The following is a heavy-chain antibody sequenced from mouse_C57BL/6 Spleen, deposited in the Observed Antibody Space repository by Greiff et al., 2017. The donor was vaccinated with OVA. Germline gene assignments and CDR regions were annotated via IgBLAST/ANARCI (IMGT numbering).Heavy chain of an antibody. J-gene: IGHJ2*01. D-gene: IGHD1-1*01. CDR2: IDPSDSET. CDR1: GYTFTSYW. V-gene: IGHV1-52*01. Sequence: QVQLQHPGAELVRPGSSVKLSCKASGYTFTSYWMHWVKQRPIQGLEWIGNIDPSDSETHYNQKFKDKATLTVDKSSSTAYMQLSSLTSEDSAVYYCARGHYGSVFDYWGQGTTLTVSS. CDR3: ARGHYGSVFDY.